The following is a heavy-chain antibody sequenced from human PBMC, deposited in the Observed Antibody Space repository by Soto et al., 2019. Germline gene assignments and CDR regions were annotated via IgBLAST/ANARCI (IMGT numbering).Heavy chain of an antibody. Sequence: QVQLVESGGGLVKPGGSLRLSCAASGFTFSDYYMSWIRQAPGKGLESVSHISSSSSYTNYADSVKGRFTISRDNAKNSLYLQMNSLRAEDTAVYYCARVRTGVYGSGSTSPRFYYGMDVWGQGTAVTVSS. J-gene: IGHJ6*02. V-gene: IGHV3-11*05. CDR1: GFTFSDYY. CDR3: ARVRTGVYGSGSTSPRFYYGMDV. CDR2: ISSSSSYT. D-gene: IGHD3-10*01.